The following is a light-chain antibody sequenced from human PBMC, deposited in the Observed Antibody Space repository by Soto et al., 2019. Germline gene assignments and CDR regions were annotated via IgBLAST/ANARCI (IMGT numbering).Light chain of an antibody. Sequence: DIQMTQSPSSLSASVGDSVTITCRASQNIKTYLNWYQQKPGKAPNLLIYAASSLHSGVPSRFSGSGSGTDFTLTISSLQPEDFATYYCQQSFSSPPWTFGQGTKVEIE. J-gene: IGKJ1*01. V-gene: IGKV1-39*01. CDR3: QQSFSSPPWT. CDR1: QNIKTY. CDR2: AAS.